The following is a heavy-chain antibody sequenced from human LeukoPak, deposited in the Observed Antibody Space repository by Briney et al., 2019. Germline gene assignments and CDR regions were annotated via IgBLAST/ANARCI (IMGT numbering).Heavy chain of an antibody. CDR3: ARVARAYYYGMDV. V-gene: IGHV1-2*02. J-gene: IGHJ6*02. CDR2: INPNSGGT. Sequence: GASVKVSCTASGYTFTGYYMHWVRQAPGPGLEWMGWINPNSGGTNYAQKFQGRVTMTRDTSISTAYMELSRLRSDDTAVYYCARVARAYYYGMDVWGQGTTVTVSS. CDR1: GYTFTGYY.